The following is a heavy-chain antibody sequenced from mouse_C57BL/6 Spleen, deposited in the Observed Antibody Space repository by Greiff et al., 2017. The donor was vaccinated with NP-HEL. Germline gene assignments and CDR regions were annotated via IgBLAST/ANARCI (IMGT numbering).Heavy chain of an antibody. CDR1: GYTFTSYW. V-gene: IGHV1-69*01. D-gene: IGHD3-2*02. CDR3: GRQLRLRYAMDY. CDR2: IDPSDSYT. J-gene: IGHJ4*01. Sequence: VQLQQPGAELVMPGASVKLSCKASGYTFTSYWMHWVKQRPGQGLEWIGKIDPSDSYTNYNQKFKGKSTLTVDKSSSTAYRQLSSLTSEDSAVYYCGRQLRLRYAMDYWGQGTSVTVSS.